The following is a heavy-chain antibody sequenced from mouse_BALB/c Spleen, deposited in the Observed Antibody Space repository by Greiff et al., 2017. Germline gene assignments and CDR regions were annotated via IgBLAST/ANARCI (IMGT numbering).Heavy chain of an antibody. CDR1: GYTFTSYW. CDR2: IYPSDSYT. CDR3: TRRDDYGAMDY. J-gene: IGHJ4*01. V-gene: IGHV1-69*02. D-gene: IGHD2-4*01. Sequence: QVQLQQSGAELVRPGASVKLSCKASGYTFTSYWINWVKQRPGQGLEWIGNIYPSDSYTNYNQKFKDKATLTVDKSSSTAYMQLSSPTSEDSAVYYCTRRDDYGAMDYWGQGTSVTVSS.